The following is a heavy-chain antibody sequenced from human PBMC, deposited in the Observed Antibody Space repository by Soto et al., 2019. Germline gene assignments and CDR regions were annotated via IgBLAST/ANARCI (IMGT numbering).Heavy chain of an antibody. CDR2: ISYDGSNE. D-gene: IGHD3-22*01. CDR1: GFTFSKCG. J-gene: IGHJ3*02. V-gene: IGHV3-30*18. CDR3: AKVDTIILVVSDAFDI. Sequence: QVQLVESGGGVVQPGRSLRLSCAASGFTFSKCGMHWVRQAPGKGLEWVAVISYDGSNEYYADSVKGRFTISRDNSNNMLYLQMNSLRDEDTAVYYCAKVDTIILVVSDAFDIWGQGTMVTVSS.